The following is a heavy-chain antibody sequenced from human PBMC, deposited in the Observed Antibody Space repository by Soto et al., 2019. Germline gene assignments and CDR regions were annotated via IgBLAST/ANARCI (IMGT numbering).Heavy chain of an antibody. CDR2: ISTSGNT. CDR1: CFSMRTFY. D-gene: IGHD3-16*01. V-gene: IGHV4-4*07. J-gene: IGHJ5*02. Sequence: SATRYPPCRFSCFSMRTFYCSLIVQSAGKGLEWIGRISTSGNTNYNPSLNSRLTMSVDTSKNQVSLKLTSVTAADTAVYYCARGGGVPALGDPWGQGTLVTVSS. CDR3: ARGGGVPALGDP.